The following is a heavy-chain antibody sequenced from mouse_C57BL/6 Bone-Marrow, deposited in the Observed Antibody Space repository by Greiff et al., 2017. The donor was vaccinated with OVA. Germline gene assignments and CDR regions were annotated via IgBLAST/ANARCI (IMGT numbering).Heavy chain of an antibody. CDR2: ISSGGSYT. Sequence: EVMLVESGGDLVKPGGSLKLSCAASGFTFSSYGMSWVRQTPDKRLEWVATISSGGSYTYYPDSVKGRFTISRDNAKNTLYLQMSSLKSEDTDMYDCARRLGRDYAMDYWGQGTSVTVSS. CDR1: GFTFSSYG. J-gene: IGHJ4*01. V-gene: IGHV5-6*02. CDR3: ARRLGRDYAMDY. D-gene: IGHD4-1*01.